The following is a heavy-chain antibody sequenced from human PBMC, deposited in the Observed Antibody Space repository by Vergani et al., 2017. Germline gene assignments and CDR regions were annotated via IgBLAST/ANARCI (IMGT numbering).Heavy chain of an antibody. CDR3: ARGGRGVQGVNRPNWFDP. CDR2: IYHSGST. Sequence: QLQLQESGSGLVKPSQTLSLTCAVSGGSISSGGYSWSWIRQPPGKGLEWIGYIYHSGSTYYNPSLKSRVTISVDRSKNQFSLKLSSVTAADTAVYYCARGGRGVQGVNRPNWFDPWGQGTLVTVSS. J-gene: IGHJ5*02. CDR1: GGSISSGGYS. D-gene: IGHD3-10*01. V-gene: IGHV4-30-2*01.